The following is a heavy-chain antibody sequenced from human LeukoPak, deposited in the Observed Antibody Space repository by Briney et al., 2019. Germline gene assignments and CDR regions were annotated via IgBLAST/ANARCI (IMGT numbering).Heavy chain of an antibody. CDR3: ARGRRRNIVVVVAATPAHNWFDP. CDR1: GYTFTSYD. Sequence: ASVKVSCKASGYTFTSYDINWVRQATGQGLEWMGWMNPNSGNTGYAQKFRGRVTMTRNTSISTAYMELSSLRSEDTAVYYCARGRRRNIVVVVAATPAHNWFDPWGQGTLVTVSS. CDR2: MNPNSGNT. D-gene: IGHD2-15*01. J-gene: IGHJ5*02. V-gene: IGHV1-8*01.